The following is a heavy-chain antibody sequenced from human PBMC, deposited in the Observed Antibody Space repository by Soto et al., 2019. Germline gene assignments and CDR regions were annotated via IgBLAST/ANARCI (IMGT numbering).Heavy chain of an antibody. D-gene: IGHD2-15*01. J-gene: IGHJ5*02. V-gene: IGHV3-23*01. Sequence: QLLQSGGGLVQPGGYLTLSCAASGFTFGTTDMSWVRQAPGEGLEWVSTIDGSGGITYYADSVKGRFTISRDNSRNTVYLQMNSLRGDDTALYYCVKNSGCFNTWGQGALVTVSS. CDR2: IDGSGGIT. CDR3: VKNSGCFNT. CDR1: GFTFGTTD.